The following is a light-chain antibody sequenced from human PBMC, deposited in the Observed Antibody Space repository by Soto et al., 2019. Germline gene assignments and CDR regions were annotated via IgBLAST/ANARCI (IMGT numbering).Light chain of an antibody. CDR1: QSISNL. J-gene: IGKJ1*01. CDR3: QQYGSSLWT. V-gene: IGKV3-20*01. Sequence: EIVLTQSPATLSVSPGERATLSCRASQSISNLLAWYQQKPGQAPRLLIYDASSRATGIPDRFSGSGSGTDFTLTISRLEPEDFAVYYCQQYGSSLWTFGQGTKVDI. CDR2: DAS.